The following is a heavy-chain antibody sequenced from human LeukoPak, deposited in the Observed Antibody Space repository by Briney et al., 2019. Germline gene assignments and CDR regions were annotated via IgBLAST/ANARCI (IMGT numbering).Heavy chain of an antibody. J-gene: IGHJ3*02. Sequence: ASVNVSCKSSGGTFSSYAISWVRQAPGQGLEWVGRIIPILGIANYAQKFQGRVTITADKSTSTAYMEVSSLRSEDTAVYYCARGKSETLTVTTQGRAFDIWGQGTMVTVSS. CDR1: GGTFSSYA. CDR2: IIPILGIA. CDR3: ARGKSETLTVTTQGRAFDI. V-gene: IGHV1-69*04. D-gene: IGHD4-4*01.